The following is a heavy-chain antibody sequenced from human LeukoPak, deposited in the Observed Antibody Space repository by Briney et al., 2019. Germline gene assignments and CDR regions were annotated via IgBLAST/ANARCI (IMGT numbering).Heavy chain of an antibody. J-gene: IGHJ6*02. V-gene: IGHV4-34*01. CDR1: GGSFSGYY. Sequence: PSETLSLTCAVYGGSFSGYYWSWIRQPRGKGLEGMGEINQSGSTNYNPTLKSRVTILVDTSKNQFSLKLSSVTAADTAVYYCARGSYSSSWYYYYYGMDVWGQGTTVTVSS. D-gene: IGHD6-13*01. CDR3: ARGSYSSSWYYYYYGMDV. CDR2: INQSGST.